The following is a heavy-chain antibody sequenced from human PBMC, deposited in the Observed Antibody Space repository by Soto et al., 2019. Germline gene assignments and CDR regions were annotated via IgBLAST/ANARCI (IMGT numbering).Heavy chain of an antibody. D-gene: IGHD2-15*01. CDR1: GFTFSTYA. Sequence: GGSLRLSCAASGFTFSTYAMNWVRQAPGKRLEWVSSITGGTTGTYYADSVKGRFTISRDNPKNTLYLQMSSLRAEDTAIYYCAKGPRGHCSGATCYPFDYWGQGTLVTVSS. CDR2: ITGGTTGT. J-gene: IGHJ4*02. CDR3: AKGPRGHCSGATCYPFDY. V-gene: IGHV3-23*01.